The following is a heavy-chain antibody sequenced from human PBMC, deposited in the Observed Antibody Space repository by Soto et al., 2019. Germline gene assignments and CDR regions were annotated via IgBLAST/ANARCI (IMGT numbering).Heavy chain of an antibody. Sequence: QVQLVESGGGVVQPGRSLRLSCAASGFTFSSYGMHWVRQAPGKGLEWVAVIWYDGSNKYYADSVKGRFTISRDNSKKTLYLQMNSLRAEDTAVYYCARHPSSTVTTSWWYFDLWGRGTLVTVSS. CDR2: IWYDGSNK. V-gene: IGHV3-33*01. CDR1: GFTFSSYG. CDR3: ARHPSSTVTTSWWYFDL. D-gene: IGHD4-17*01. J-gene: IGHJ2*01.